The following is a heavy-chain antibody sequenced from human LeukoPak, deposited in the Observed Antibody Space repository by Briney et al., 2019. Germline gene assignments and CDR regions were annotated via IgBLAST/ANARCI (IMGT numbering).Heavy chain of an antibody. CDR1: GFTFSNYA. V-gene: IGHV3-23*01. J-gene: IGHJ4*02. CDR3: AKTQWVGTTPNFDD. D-gene: IGHD1-14*01. CDR2: VSGRGDIT. Sequence: PGGCLRLSCAASGFTFSNYAMSWVRQAPGKGLEWVSSVSGRGDITHYADSVEGRFAISRDNSKNTVYVQVSSLRAEDTALYYCAKTQWVGTTPNFDDWGQGTLVTVSS.